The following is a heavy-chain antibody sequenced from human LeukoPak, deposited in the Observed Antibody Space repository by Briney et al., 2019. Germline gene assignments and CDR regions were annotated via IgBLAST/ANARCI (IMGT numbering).Heavy chain of an antibody. V-gene: IGHV1-2*02. Sequence: GASVKVSCKASGYTFTGYYMHWVRQAPGQGLEWMGWINPNSGGTNYAQKFQGRVTMTRDTSISTAYMELSRLRSDDTAVYYCARIRITGTTVDAFDIWGQGTMVTVSS. CDR2: INPNSGGT. CDR1: GYTFTGYY. J-gene: IGHJ3*02. CDR3: ARIRITGTTVDAFDI. D-gene: IGHD1-7*01.